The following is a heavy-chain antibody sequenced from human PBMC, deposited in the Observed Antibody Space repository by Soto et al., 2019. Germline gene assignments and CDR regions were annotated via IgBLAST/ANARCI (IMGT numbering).Heavy chain of an antibody. D-gene: IGHD6-13*01. J-gene: IGHJ6*02. CDR2: VWYDGSNK. CDR1: GFTFSSYG. Sequence: PGGSLRLSCAASGFTFSSYGMHWVRQAPGKGLEWVAVVWYDGSNKYYADSVKGRFTISRDNSKNTLYLQMNSLRAEDTAVYYCARVRTGIAAAGAAENNYYYYGMDVWGQGTTVTVSS. V-gene: IGHV3-33*01. CDR3: ARVRTGIAAAGAAENNYYYYGMDV.